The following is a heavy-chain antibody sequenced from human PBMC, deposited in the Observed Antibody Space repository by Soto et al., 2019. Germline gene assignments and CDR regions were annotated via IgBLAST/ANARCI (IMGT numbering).Heavy chain of an antibody. CDR3: ARSGFNYGFGYYFDY. Sequence: QVRMVESGGALVKPGGSLRLSCAASGFTFSDYYMSWIRQAPGQGLEWLSYISSRGDTIYYADSVKGRFTISRDNDKNSLYLQMSSLRAEDTAVYYCARSGFNYGFGYYFDYWGLGTLVTVSS. D-gene: IGHD5-18*01. V-gene: IGHV3-11*01. CDR2: ISSRGDTI. J-gene: IGHJ4*02. CDR1: GFTFSDYY.